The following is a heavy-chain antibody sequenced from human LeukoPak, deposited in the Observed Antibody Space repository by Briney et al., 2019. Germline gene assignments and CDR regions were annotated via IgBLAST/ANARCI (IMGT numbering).Heavy chain of an antibody. J-gene: IGHJ5*02. CDR3: ARPLRVTMIRGAAFRASSDFDP. V-gene: IGHV1-46*01. CDR1: GYTFTSYY. D-gene: IGHD3-10*01. CDR2: INPSGGST. Sequence: ASVKVSCKASGYTFTSYYMHWVRQAPGQGLEWMGIINPSGGSTSYAQKFQDRVTMTRDTSISTAYMELSRLRSDDTAVYYCARPLRVTMIRGAAFRASSDFDPWGQGTLVTVSS.